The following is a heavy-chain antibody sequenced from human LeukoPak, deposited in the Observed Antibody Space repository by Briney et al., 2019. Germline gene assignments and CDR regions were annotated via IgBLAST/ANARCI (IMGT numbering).Heavy chain of an antibody. CDR1: GFTFDDYG. D-gene: IGHD3-3*01. J-gene: IGHJ6*03. V-gene: IGHV3-7*01. Sequence: GGSLRLSCAASGFTFDDYGMSWVRQAPGKGLEWVANIKQDGSEKYYVDSVKGRFTISRDNAKNSLYLQMNSLRAEDTAVYYCAREYYDFWSGPYMDVWGKGTTVTVSS. CDR2: IKQDGSEK. CDR3: AREYYDFWSGPYMDV.